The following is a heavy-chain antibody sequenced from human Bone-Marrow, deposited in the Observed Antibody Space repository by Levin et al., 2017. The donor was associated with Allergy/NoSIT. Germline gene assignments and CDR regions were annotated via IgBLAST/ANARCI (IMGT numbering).Heavy chain of an antibody. Sequence: GGSLRLSCAASGFTFSSYGMHWVRQAPGKGLEWVAVIWYDGSNKYYADSVKGRFTISRDNSKNTLYLQMNSLRAEDTAVYYCARDALVVVPAAIPYYYYYMDVWGKGTTVTVSS. D-gene: IGHD2-2*01. CDR1: GFTFSSYG. CDR2: IWYDGSNK. J-gene: IGHJ6*03. V-gene: IGHV3-33*01. CDR3: ARDALVVVPAAIPYYYYYMDV.